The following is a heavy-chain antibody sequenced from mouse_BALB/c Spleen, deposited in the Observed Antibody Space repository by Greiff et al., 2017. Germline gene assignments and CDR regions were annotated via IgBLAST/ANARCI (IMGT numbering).Heavy chain of an antibody. CDR3: ARGSYYGSSLFAY. J-gene: IGHJ3*01. V-gene: IGHV4-1*02. D-gene: IGHD1-1*01. Sequence: EVQGVESGGGLVQPGGSLKLSCAASGFDFSRYWMSWVRQAPGKGLEWIGEINPDSSTINYTPSLKDKFIISRDNAKNTLYLQMSKVRSEDTALYYCARGSYYGSSLFAYWGQGTLVTVSA. CDR1: GFDFSRYW. CDR2: INPDSSTI.